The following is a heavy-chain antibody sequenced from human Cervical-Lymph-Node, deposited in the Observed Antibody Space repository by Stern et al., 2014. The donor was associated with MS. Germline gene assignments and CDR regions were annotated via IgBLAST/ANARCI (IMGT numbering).Heavy chain of an antibody. Sequence: EDKLVESGGGLVQPGGSLRLSCAASGFTFSSYSMNWVRQAPGKGLEWVSYLSSSSSHIYYADSVKGRFTISRDNAKNSLYLQMNSLRDEDTAVYYCARGLTKGGRITIFGVVMSPDYWGQGTLVTVSS. J-gene: IGHJ4*02. CDR1: GFTFSSYS. CDR3: ARGLTKGGRITIFGVVMSPDY. D-gene: IGHD3-3*01. V-gene: IGHV3-48*02. CDR2: LSSSSSHI.